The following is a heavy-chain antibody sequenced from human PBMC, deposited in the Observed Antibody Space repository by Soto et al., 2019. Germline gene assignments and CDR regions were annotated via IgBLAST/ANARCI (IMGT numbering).Heavy chain of an antibody. D-gene: IGHD3-3*01. CDR1: GGSFTSGCYS. J-gene: IGHJ4*02. Sequence: SETPAHTCTVSGGSFTSGCYSWGGLRQPPGRVLDWIGYVFHIGRTSYIPSLKSRASISMATSKTQFSLNLDSVTAADTAVYLCARDFAYCDSWGKGT. CDR2: VFHIGRT. CDR3: ARDFAYCDS. V-gene: IGHV4-61*01.